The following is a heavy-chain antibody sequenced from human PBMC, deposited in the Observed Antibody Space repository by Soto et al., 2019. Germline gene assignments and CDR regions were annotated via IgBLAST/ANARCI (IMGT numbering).Heavy chain of an antibody. CDR3: ARDQKGVRGVITSRGVWDY. J-gene: IGHJ4*02. V-gene: IGHV3-21*01. CDR2: ISSSSSYI. D-gene: IGHD3-10*01. Sequence: EVQLVESGGGLVKPGGSLRLSCAASGFTFSSYSMNWVRQAPGKGLEWVSSISSSSSYIYYADSVKGRFTISRDNAKNSLYLQMNSLRAEDTAVYYCARDQKGVRGVITSRGVWDYWGQGTLVTVSS. CDR1: GFTFSSYS.